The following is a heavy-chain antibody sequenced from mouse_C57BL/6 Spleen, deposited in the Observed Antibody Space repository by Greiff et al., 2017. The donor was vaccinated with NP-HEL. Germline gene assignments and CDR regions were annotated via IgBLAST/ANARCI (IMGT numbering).Heavy chain of an antibody. J-gene: IGHJ4*01. V-gene: IGHV5-12*01. CDR1: GFTFSDYY. CDR2: ISNGGGST. CDR3: ARHAIGGAMDY. Sequence: EVKLMESGGGLVQPGGSLKLSCAASGFTFSDYYMYWVRQTPEKRLEWVAYISNGGGSTYYPDTVKGRFTISRDNAKNTLYLQMSRLKSEDTAMYYCARHAIGGAMDYWGQGTSVTVSS.